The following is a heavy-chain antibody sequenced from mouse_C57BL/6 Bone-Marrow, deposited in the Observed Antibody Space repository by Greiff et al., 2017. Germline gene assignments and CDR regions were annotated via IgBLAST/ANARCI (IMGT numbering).Heavy chain of an antibody. Sequence: VQLKESGAELAKPGASVKLSCKASGYTFTSYWMHWVKQRPGQGLEWIGYINPSSGYTKYNQQFKDQATLTADKSSHTAYMQLSSLTYEDSAVYYCARAAYYIRYGGQGTSLTVSA. CDR1: GYTFTSYW. J-gene: IGHJ2*02. V-gene: IGHV1-7*01. CDR3: ARAAYYIRY. D-gene: IGHD2-12*01. CDR2: INPSSGYT.